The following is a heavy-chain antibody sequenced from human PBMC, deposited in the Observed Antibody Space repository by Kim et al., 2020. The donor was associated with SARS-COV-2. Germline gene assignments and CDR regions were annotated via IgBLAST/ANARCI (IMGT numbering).Heavy chain of an antibody. J-gene: IGHJ4*02. Sequence: GGSLRLSCAASGFTFSSYEMNWVRQAPGKGLEWVSYISSSGSTIYYADSVKGRFTISRDNAKNSLYLQMNSLRAEDTAVYYCARDARDYGGIAAAATTDYWGQGTLVTVSS. CDR3: ARDARDYGGIAAAATTDY. V-gene: IGHV3-48*03. CDR2: ISSSGSTI. CDR1: GFTFSSYE. D-gene: IGHD6-13*01.